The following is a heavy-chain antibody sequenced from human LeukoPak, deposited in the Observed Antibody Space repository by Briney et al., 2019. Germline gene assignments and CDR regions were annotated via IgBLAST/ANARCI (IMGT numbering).Heavy chain of an antibody. CDR1: GGSISSSSYY. D-gene: IGHD2-21*02. Sequence: RSSETLSLTCTVSGGSISSSSYYWGWIRQPPGKGLEWIGSIYYSGSTYYNPSLKSRVTISVDTSKNQFSLKLSSVTAADTAVYYCARAGVTPYWYFDLWGRGTLVTVSS. J-gene: IGHJ2*01. CDR2: IYYSGST. V-gene: IGHV4-39*07. CDR3: ARAGVTPYWYFDL.